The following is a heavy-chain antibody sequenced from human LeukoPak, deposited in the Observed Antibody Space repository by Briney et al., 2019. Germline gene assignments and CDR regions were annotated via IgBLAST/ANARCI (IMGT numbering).Heavy chain of an antibody. CDR2: IWYDGSNK. CDR3: ARDLASGWYGPDY. Sequence: GGSLRLSCAASGFTFSSYGMHWVRQAPGKGLGWVAVIWYDGSNKYYADSVKGRFTISRDNSKNTLYLQMNSLRAEDTAVYYCARDLASGWYGPDYWGQGTLVTVSS. V-gene: IGHV3-33*01. D-gene: IGHD6-19*01. J-gene: IGHJ4*02. CDR1: GFTFSSYG.